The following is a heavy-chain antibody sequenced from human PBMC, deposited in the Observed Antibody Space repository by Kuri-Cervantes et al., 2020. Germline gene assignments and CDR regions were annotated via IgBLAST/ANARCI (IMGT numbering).Heavy chain of an antibody. Sequence: GGSLRLSCAASGFTFSSYVMSWVRQAPGKGLEWVSGISGSGGRTYYADSVKGRFTISRDNSKNTLYLQMSSLRAEDTAVYYCAKNSPNWNADYWGQGTLVTVSS. CDR3: AKNSPNWNADY. CDR1: GFTFSSYV. CDR2: ISGSGGRT. D-gene: IGHD1-1*01. V-gene: IGHV3-23*01. J-gene: IGHJ4*02.